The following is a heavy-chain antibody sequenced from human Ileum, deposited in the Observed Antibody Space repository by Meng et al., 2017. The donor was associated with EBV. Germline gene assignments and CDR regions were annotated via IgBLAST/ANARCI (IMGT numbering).Heavy chain of an antibody. Sequence: QVQLQESGPGLVKPPGTLSLTCRVSGGSVSSGGNYWSWIRQPPGKGLEWIGYIYNSGSTNYNPSLKSRVTISVDTSKNQFSLKLSSVTAADTAVYYCARDGYSSGSDWGQGTLVTVSS. V-gene: IGHV4-61*08. CDR1: GGSVSSGGNY. CDR3: ARDGYSSGSD. D-gene: IGHD6-19*01. J-gene: IGHJ4*02. CDR2: IYNSGST.